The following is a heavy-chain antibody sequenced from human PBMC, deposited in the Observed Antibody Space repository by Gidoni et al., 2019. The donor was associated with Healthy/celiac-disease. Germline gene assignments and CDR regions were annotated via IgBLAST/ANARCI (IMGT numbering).Heavy chain of an antibody. V-gene: IGHV1-69*01. J-gene: IGHJ3*02. CDR2: IIPIFGTA. CDR3: ARGVPNYDSSGQGAFDI. CDR1: GGTFSSYA. D-gene: IGHD3-22*01. Sequence: QVQLVQSGAEVKKPGSSVKVSCKASGGTFSSYAISWVRQAPGQGLEWMGGIIPIFGTANYAQKFQGRVTITADESTSTAYMELSSLRSEDTAVYYCARGVPNYDSSGQGAFDIWGQGTMVTVSS.